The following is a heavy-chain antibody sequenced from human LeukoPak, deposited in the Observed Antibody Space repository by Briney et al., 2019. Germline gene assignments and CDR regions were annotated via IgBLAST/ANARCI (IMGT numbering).Heavy chain of an antibody. CDR1: GFTLDEYV. CDR2: ITWNSAKT. CDR3: AKSTRKFRGGYVYGIDV. V-gene: IGHV3-9*01. Sequence: PGGSLRLSCAASGFTLDEYVTHWARQAPGKGLEWVSCITWNSAKTAYAGSVKGRFTGSRDNAKNSLYLQMDSLRAEDTAVYYCAKSTRKFRGGYVYGIDVWGQGPTVTVSS. J-gene: IGHJ6*02. D-gene: IGHD3-22*01.